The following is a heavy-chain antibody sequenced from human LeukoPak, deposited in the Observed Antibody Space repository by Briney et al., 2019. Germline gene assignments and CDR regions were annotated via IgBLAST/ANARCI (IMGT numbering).Heavy chain of an antibody. CDR1: GYSFTSNY. V-gene: IGHV1-46*01. CDR3: AKDGGLWVSAHWGDS. D-gene: IGHD7-27*01. Sequence: ASVKVSCKASGYSFTSNYIHWVRQAPGQGLEWMGTIYPRDGSTSYAQKFQGRVTVTRDTSTSTVHVELSGLRSEDTAVYYCAKDGGLWVSAHWGDSWGRGTLVTVSS. CDR2: IYPRDGST. J-gene: IGHJ4*02.